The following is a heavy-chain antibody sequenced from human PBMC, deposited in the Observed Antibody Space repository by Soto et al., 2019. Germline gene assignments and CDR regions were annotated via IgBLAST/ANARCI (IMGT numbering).Heavy chain of an antibody. V-gene: IGHV1-2*04. CDR1: GYTFTGYY. Sequence: GSVKVSCKSSGYTFTGYYMHWVRQAPGQGLEWMGWINPNSGGTNYAQKFQGWVTMTRDTSISTAYMELSRLRSDDTAVYYCATDVTISHPPPPQPHYYGMSVRGQGTTVAVSS. CDR2: INPNSGGT. D-gene: IGHD3-3*01. J-gene: IGHJ6*02. CDR3: ATDVTISHPPPPQPHYYGMSV.